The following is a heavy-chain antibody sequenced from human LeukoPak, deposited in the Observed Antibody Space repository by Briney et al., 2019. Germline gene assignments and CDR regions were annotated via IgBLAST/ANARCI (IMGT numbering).Heavy chain of an antibody. V-gene: IGHV5-51*01. CDR2: IYPDNSDT. D-gene: IGHD6-19*01. CDR3: ARHQNTAVSGIHTHFFDY. J-gene: IGHJ4*02. Sequence: GESLNISCKSSGYSFTNYWIGWVRQMPGKGLEWLGIIYPDNSDTSYSPSFHGQVTFSADTSISTAYLQWSSLKASDSAMYYCARHQNTAVSGIHTHFFDYWGEGTLVTVSS. CDR1: GYSFTNYW.